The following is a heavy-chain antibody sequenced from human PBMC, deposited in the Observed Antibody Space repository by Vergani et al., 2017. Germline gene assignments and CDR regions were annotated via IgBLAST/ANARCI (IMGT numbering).Heavy chain of an antibody. CDR2: LTASDRRT. V-gene: IGHV3-23*01. CDR3: AKVGRSAVAGTFGDFDI. J-gene: IGHJ3*02. CDR1: GFTFIMHA. D-gene: IGHD6-19*01. Sequence: EVQLLESGGDLVQPGGSLRLSCAASGFTFIMHAMSWVRQAPGKGLEWVSTLTASDRRTHYADSVKGRFTISRDNSKNTLFLHMNSLRPEDTAVYYCAKVGRSAVAGTFGDFDIWGQGTMVTVSS.